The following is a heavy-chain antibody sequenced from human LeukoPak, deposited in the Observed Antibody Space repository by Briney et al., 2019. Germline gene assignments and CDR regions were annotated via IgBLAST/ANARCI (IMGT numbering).Heavy chain of an antibody. Sequence: SETLSLTCTVSGGSISSSSYYWGWIRQPPGKGLEWIGSIYYSGSTCYNPSLKSRVTISVDTSKNQFSLKLSSVTAADTAGYYCARSSSGFDYWGQGTVVTVSS. J-gene: IGHJ4*02. CDR3: ARSSSGFDY. CDR2: IYYSGST. V-gene: IGHV4-39*01. D-gene: IGHD3-22*01. CDR1: GGSISSSSYY.